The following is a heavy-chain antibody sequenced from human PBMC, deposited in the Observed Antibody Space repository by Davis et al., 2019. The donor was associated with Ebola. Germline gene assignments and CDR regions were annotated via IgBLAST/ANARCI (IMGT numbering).Heavy chain of an antibody. CDR2: IYYSGST. V-gene: IGHV4-59*08. Sequence: MPSETLSLTCAVYGGSFSSYYWSWIRQPPGKGLEWIGYIYYSGSTNYNPSLKSRVTISVDTSKNQFSLKLISVTAADTAVYYCARHGNHYYYGMDVWGQGTTVTVSS. CDR1: GGSFSSYY. CDR3: ARHGNHYYYGMDV. D-gene: IGHD1-14*01. J-gene: IGHJ6*02.